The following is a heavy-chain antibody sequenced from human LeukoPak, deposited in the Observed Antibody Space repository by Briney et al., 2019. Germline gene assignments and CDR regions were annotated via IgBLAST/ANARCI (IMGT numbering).Heavy chain of an antibody. D-gene: IGHD3-16*01. Sequence: PGGSLRLSCAASGFTFSSYAMSWVRQAPGKGLERVSAISGSGGSTYYADSVKGRFTISRDNSRDTLCLQMNSLRAEDTAVYYCAKGYYDYVWGSYYFDYWGQGTLVTVSS. J-gene: IGHJ4*02. V-gene: IGHV3-23*01. CDR3: AKGYYDYVWGSYYFDY. CDR2: ISGSGGST. CDR1: GFTFSSYA.